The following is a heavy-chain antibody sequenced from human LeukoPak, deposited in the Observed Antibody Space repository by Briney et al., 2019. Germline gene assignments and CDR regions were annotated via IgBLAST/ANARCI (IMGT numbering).Heavy chain of an antibody. V-gene: IGHV1-69*05. J-gene: IGHJ4*02. Sequence: VASVKVSCKASGGTFSSYAISWVRQAPGQGLEWMGRIIPIFGKANYAQKFQGRVTITTDESTSTAYMEMSSLRSEDTAVYYCARSAILDYYDGSGRFFDYWGQGSLVTVSS. CDR2: IIPIFGKA. CDR1: GGTFSSYA. D-gene: IGHD3-10*01. CDR3: ARSAILDYYDGSGRFFDY.